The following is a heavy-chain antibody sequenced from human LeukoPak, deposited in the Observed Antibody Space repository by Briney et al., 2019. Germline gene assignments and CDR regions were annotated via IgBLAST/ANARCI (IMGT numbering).Heavy chain of an antibody. CDR2: IEDDGSRT. D-gene: IGHD1-26*01. V-gene: IGHV3-74*03. J-gene: IGHJ5*02. Sequence: GGSLRLSCAASGFTLSDYWMHWVRQGPGKGLVHVSRIEDDGSRTVYGDSVKGRFTISRDNSKNTLYLQMNSLRAEDTAVYYCAKDRAWPLNWFDPWGQGTLVTVSS. CDR3: AKDRAWPLNWFDP. CDR1: GFTLSDYW.